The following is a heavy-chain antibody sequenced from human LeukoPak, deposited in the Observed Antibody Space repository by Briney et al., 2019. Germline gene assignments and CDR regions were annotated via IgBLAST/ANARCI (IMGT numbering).Heavy chain of an antibody. J-gene: IGHJ4*02. CDR1: GFTFSSYA. V-gene: IGHV3-30-3*01. D-gene: IGHD6-19*01. Sequence: GGSLRLSCAASGFTFSSYAMSWVRQAPGKGLEWVAVISYDGSNKYYADSVKGRFTISRDNSKNTLYLQMNSLRAEDTAVYYCARDLGSGWGAYFDYWGQGTLVTVSP. CDR3: ARDLGSGWGAYFDY. CDR2: ISYDGSNK.